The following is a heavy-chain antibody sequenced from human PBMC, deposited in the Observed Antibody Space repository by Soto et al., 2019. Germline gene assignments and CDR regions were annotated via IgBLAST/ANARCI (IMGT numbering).Heavy chain of an antibody. Sequence: PSETLSLTCTVSGGSISSYYWSWLRQPPGKGLEWIGYIYYSGSTNYNPSLKSRVTISVDTSKNQFSLKLSSVTAADTAVYYCARAWGLYFDYWGQGTLVTVSS. CDR2: IYYSGST. D-gene: IGHD3-16*01. V-gene: IGHV4-59*01. J-gene: IGHJ4*02. CDR3: ARAWGLYFDY. CDR1: GGSISSYY.